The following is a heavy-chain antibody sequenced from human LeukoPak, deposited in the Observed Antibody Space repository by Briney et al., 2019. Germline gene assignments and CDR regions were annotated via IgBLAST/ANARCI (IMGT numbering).Heavy chain of an antibody. CDR1: GFTFSSFW. CDR2: IKREGSEK. CDR3: ARGFELDY. J-gene: IGHJ4*02. V-gene: IGHV3-7*01. Sequence: TGGSLRLSCAASGFTFSSFWMSWVRQAPGKGLEWVANIKREGSEKYYVGSVKGRFTISRDDARNSLYLQMNSLRAEDTAVYFCARGFELDYWGQGTLVTVSS.